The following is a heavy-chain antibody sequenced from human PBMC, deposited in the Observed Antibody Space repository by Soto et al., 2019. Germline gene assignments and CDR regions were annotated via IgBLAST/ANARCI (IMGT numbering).Heavy chain of an antibody. CDR1: GFTFSSYG. CDR3: PKGDYYDSSGYYYYYYGMDV. Sequence: GGSLRLSCAASGFTFSSYGMHWVRQAPGKGLEWVAVISYDGSNKYYADSVKGRFTISRDNSKNTLYLQMNSLRAEDTAVYYCPKGDYYDSSGYYYYYYGMDVWGQGTTVTVSS. CDR2: ISYDGSNK. V-gene: IGHV3-30*18. D-gene: IGHD3-22*01. J-gene: IGHJ6*02.